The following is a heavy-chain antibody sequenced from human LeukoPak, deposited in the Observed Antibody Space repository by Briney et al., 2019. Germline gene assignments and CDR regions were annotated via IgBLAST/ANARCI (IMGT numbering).Heavy chain of an antibody. CDR2: ISGSGGST. CDR1: GFTFSSYA. J-gene: IGHJ4*02. CDR3: ARYGLGQDDY. V-gene: IGHV3-23*01. D-gene: IGHD3-10*01. Sequence: GGSLRLSCAASGFTFSSYAMSWVRQAPGKGLEWVSAISGSGGSTYYADSVKGRFTISRDNAKNSLYLQMNSLRAEDTAVYYCARYGLGQDDYWGQGTLVTVSS.